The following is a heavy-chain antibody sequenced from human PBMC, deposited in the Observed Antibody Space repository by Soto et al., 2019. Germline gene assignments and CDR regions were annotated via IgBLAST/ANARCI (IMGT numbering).Heavy chain of an antibody. D-gene: IGHD3-22*01. CDR2: ISGTGGST. CDR3: VRDRASSGLTGFNF. J-gene: IGHJ4*02. CDR1: GFTFSSYA. V-gene: IGHV3-23*01. Sequence: PGGSLRLSCAASGFTFSSYAMSWVRQGPGNGLEWVSAISGTGGSTYYGDSEKGRFTISRDNSKNTLYLQMNSLGAEDTAVYYCVRDRASSGLTGFNFWGQGALVTVSS.